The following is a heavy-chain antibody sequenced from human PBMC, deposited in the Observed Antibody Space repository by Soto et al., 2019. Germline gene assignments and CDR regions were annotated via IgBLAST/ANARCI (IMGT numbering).Heavy chain of an antibody. J-gene: IGHJ4*02. CDR3: ASGKWSLDY. D-gene: IGHD2-8*01. CDR2: ISNSDYTT. V-gene: IGHV3-11*01. CDR1: GITLSDNY. Sequence: QVHLVASGGGLVKPGGSLRLSCVAPGITLSDNYMTWIRQAPGKGLEWLSYISNSDYTTYYADSVKGRFTISRDNAKNSLYLQLNGLRVEDTAVYYCASGKWSLDYWGQGILVTVSS.